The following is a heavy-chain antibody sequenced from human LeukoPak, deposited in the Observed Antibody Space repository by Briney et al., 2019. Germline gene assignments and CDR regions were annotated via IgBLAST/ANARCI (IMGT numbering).Heavy chain of an antibody. J-gene: IGHJ4*02. CDR2: TRNKANSYTT. V-gene: IGHV3-72*01. Sequence: GGSLRLSCAASGFTFSDHYMDWVRQAPGKGLEWVGRTRNKANSYTTEYAASVKGRFTISRDDSKNSLYLQMNSLKTEDTAVYYCARGPRWYYYDSSGFVDYWGQGTLVTVS. CDR3: ARGPRWYYYDSSGFVDY. D-gene: IGHD3-22*01. CDR1: GFTFSDHY.